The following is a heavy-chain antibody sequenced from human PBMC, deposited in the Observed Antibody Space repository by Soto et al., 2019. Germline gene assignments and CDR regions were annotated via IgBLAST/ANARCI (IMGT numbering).Heavy chain of an antibody. D-gene: IGHD1-26*01. Sequence: GGSLRLSCAASGFTFSNYVVRWVRPAPGQGLEWVSAISGSGGSTYYADSVKGRFTISRDNSKDTLYLQMNSLRAEDTAVYYCAKVDSWEYNGHYYDYWGQGTLVTVSS. CDR1: GFTFSNYV. J-gene: IGHJ4*02. V-gene: IGHV3-23*01. CDR2: ISGSGGST. CDR3: AKVDSWEYNGHYYDY.